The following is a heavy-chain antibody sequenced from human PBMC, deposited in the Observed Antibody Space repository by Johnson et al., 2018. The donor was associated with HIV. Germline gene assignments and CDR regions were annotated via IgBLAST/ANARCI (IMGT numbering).Heavy chain of an antibody. CDR1: GFTFSNYA. D-gene: IGHD6-19*01. CDR2: IAYDGANK. V-gene: IGHV3-30-3*01. J-gene: IGHJ3*02. CDR3: AKEGQWLVQEAFDI. Sequence: QVQLVESGGGVVQPGRSLRLSCAASGFTFSNYAIHWVRQAPGTGLEWVAVIAYDGANKYYADSVKGPFTISRDNSKNTLYLQMNSLRAEDTAVYYCAKEGQWLVQEAFDIWGQGTMVTVSS.